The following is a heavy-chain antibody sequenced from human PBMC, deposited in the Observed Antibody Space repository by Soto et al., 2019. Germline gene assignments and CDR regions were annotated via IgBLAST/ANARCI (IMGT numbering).Heavy chain of an antibody. D-gene: IGHD2-15*01. V-gene: IGHV3-23*01. Sequence: PVGSLRLSGAASGFTLSKYATSWVRQAPEKGLEWVSGIGGGGDDTYYADSVKGQFIISRENSKSTLSLQMNGLRAEDTAVYYCAKDRINHNSVCDPFDIWGQGTMVTVSS. CDR1: GFTLSKYA. CDR2: IGGGGDDT. CDR3: AKDRINHNSVCDPFDI. J-gene: IGHJ3*02.